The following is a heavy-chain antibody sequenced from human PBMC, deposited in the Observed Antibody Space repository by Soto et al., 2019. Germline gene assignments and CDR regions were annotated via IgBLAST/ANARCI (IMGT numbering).Heavy chain of an antibody. Sequence: QVQLQESGPGLVRPSETLSLTCTVSSDSISSYYWIWIRQSPGKGLEWIGYTDYSGNTNYNPSLKSRVTRSGDTAKNQFSLRLSSVTAADTAGEYCARAVGDPLYDLDYWGQGTLVTVSS. V-gene: IGHV4-59*08. D-gene: IGHD6-19*01. CDR3: ARAVGDPLYDLDY. CDR1: SDSISSYY. CDR2: TDYSGNT. J-gene: IGHJ4*02.